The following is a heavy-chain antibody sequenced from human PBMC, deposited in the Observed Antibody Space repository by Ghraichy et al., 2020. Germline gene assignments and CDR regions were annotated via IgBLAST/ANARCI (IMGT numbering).Heavy chain of an antibody. CDR1: GGSISSSSYY. J-gene: IGHJ5*02. CDR2: IYYSGST. Sequence: SETLSLTCTVSGGSISSSSYYWGWIRQPPGKGLEWIGSIYYSGSTYYNPSLKSRVTISVDTSKNQFSLKLSSVTAADTAVYYCARPYGTGSSSSSYNWFDPWGQGTLVTVSS. D-gene: IGHD6-6*01. V-gene: IGHV4-39*01. CDR3: ARPYGTGSSSSSYNWFDP.